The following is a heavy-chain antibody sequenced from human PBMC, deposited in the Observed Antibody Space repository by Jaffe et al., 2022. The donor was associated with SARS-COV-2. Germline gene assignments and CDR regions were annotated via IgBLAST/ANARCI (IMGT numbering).Heavy chain of an antibody. V-gene: IGHV3-21*01. CDR3: ARDDPYNYYYYYMDV. J-gene: IGHJ6*03. CDR2: ISSSSSYI. Sequence: EVQLVESGGGLVKPGGSLRLSCAASGFTFSSYSMNWVRQAPGKGLEWVSSISSSSSYIYYADSVKGRFTISRDNAKNSLYLQMNSLRAEDTAVYYCARDDPYNYYYYYMDVWGKGTTVTVSS. D-gene: IGHD1-1*01. CDR1: GFTFSSYS.